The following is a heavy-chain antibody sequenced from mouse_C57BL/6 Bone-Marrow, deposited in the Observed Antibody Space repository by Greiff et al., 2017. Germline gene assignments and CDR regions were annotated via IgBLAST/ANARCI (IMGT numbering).Heavy chain of an antibody. Sequence: QVQLQQSGAELVRPGTSVKVSCKASGYAFTNYLIEWVKQRPGQGLEWIGVINPGSGGTNYNEKFKGKATLTADKSSSTAYMQLSSLTSEDSAGYFCARAWYYFDYWGQGTTHTVSS. J-gene: IGHJ2*01. CDR1: GYAFTNYL. CDR3: ARAWYYFDY. V-gene: IGHV1-54*01. CDR2: INPGSGGT.